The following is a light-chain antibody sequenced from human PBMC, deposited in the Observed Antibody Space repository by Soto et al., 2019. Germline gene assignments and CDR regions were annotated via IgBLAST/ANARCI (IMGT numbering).Light chain of an antibody. CDR3: QPYDSYPLT. V-gene: IGKV1-5*03. J-gene: IGKJ4*01. Sequence: DIQMTQSPSTLSASVGDRVTITCRASQSVSGWLDWYQQRPGKGPKLLIYKASRLGGGVPSRFSGSGYGTEFTLTISTLLPDGFASYYCQPYDSYPLTFGGGPRVEI. CDR1: QSVSGW. CDR2: KAS.